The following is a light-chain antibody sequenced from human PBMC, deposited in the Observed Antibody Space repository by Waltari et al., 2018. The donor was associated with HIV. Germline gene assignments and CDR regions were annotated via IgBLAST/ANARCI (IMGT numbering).Light chain of an antibody. V-gene: IGLV3-1*01. Sequence: SYELTQPPSLSVSPGQTATISCSGDNLGEKYASWYQQRPGQSPVMVIYEDTKRPSGIPERFSGSNSGNTATLTFTGTQTIDEGDYYCQAWANSVVVFGGGTKLTVL. CDR2: EDT. CDR1: NLGEKY. CDR3: QAWANSVVV. J-gene: IGLJ2*01.